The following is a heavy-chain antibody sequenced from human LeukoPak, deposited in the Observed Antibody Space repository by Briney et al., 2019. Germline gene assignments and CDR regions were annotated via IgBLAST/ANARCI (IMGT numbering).Heavy chain of an antibody. Sequence: PGGSLRLSCAASGFTLRNYEMNWVRQAPGRGLEWVSFISSATTKYLDSVGGRFTVSRDNAKNSLFLQMNSLRAEDSAVYYCARFFEHNSLWGQGSLVTVSS. CDR2: ISSATT. V-gene: IGHV3-48*03. J-gene: IGHJ4*02. CDR3: ARFFEHNSL. CDR1: GFTLRNYE. D-gene: IGHD1-14*01.